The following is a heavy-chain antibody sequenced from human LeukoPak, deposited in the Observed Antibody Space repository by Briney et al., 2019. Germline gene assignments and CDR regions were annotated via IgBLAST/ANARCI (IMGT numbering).Heavy chain of an antibody. D-gene: IGHD6-13*01. Sequence: GGSLRLSCAASGFTFSSYSRNWVRQAPGKGLEWVSSISSSSSYIYYADSVKGRFTISRDDAKNSLYLQMNSLRAEDTAVYYCARTSPGSNVFDYWGQGTLVTVSS. CDR1: GFTFSSYS. CDR2: ISSSSSYI. V-gene: IGHV3-21*01. CDR3: ARTSPGSNVFDY. J-gene: IGHJ4*02.